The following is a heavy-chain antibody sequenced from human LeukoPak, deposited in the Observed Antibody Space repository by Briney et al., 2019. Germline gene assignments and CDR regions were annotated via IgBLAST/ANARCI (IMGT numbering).Heavy chain of an antibody. CDR2: INSDGSST. Sequence: PGGSLRLSCAASGFTFSSYWMHWVRQAPGKGLEWVSRINSDGSSTSYADSVKGRFTISRDNAKNTLYLQMNSLRAEDTAVYYCAREQDDSSGYWDQDLDYWGQGTLVTVSS. D-gene: IGHD3-22*01. CDR3: AREQDDSSGYWDQDLDY. CDR1: GFTFSSYW. V-gene: IGHV3-74*01. J-gene: IGHJ4*02.